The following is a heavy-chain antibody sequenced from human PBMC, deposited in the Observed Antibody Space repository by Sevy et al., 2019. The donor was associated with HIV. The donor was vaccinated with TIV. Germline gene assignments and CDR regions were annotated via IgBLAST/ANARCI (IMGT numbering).Heavy chain of an antibody. J-gene: IGHJ4*02. CDR1: GFTFSSYE. Sequence: GGSLRLSCAASGFTFSSYEMNWVRQAPGKGLEWVSYISNSGTTISYSDSVRGRFTNSRDNARNSLYLQMNSLRGEDTAVYYCARDLPPSATTVAHFDHWGQRTLVTVSS. D-gene: IGHD4-17*01. CDR3: ARDLPPSATTVAHFDH. CDR2: ISNSGTTI. V-gene: IGHV3-48*03.